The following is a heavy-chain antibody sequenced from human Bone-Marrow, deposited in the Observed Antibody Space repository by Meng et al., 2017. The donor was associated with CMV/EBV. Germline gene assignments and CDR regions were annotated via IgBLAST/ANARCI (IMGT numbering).Heavy chain of an antibody. D-gene: IGHD1-14*01. V-gene: IGHV4-39*07. CDR1: GDSIGSSNFY. CDR3: ARVRFTGAFDI. J-gene: IGHJ3*02. CDR2: FYDGGST. Sequence: SETLSLTCTVSGDSIGSSNFYWGWIRQPPGKGMEWIGSFYDGGSTFYNPSLESRVTISVDTSKNQFSLKLSSVTAADTAVYYCARVRFTGAFDIWGQGTMVTVSS.